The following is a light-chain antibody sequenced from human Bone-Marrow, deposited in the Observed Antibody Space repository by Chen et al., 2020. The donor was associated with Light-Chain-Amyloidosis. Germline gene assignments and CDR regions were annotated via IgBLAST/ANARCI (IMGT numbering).Light chain of an antibody. V-gene: IGLV3-25*03. Sequence: SYDLTHPPPVSPSPGQTARITCSGDDLPTKYAYWYQQKPGQAPVLVIHRDTERPSGISERFSGSSSGTTATLTISGVQAEDEADYHCQSADSSGTYEVIFGGGTKLTVL. CDR2: RDT. J-gene: IGLJ2*01. CDR3: QSADSSGTYEVI. CDR1: DLPTKY.